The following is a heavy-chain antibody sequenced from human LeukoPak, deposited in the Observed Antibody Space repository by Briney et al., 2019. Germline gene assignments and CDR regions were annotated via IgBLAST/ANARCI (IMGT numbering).Heavy chain of an antibody. J-gene: IGHJ2*01. CDR3: ARDRRYYDSSGYYFHWYFDL. V-gene: IGHV3-48*01. Sequence: GGSLRLSCAASGFTFSSYEMNWVRQAPGKGLEWVSYIRSGSSNIYYADSVKGRFTLYRDNSKNTLYLQMYSLRAEDTALYYCARDRRYYDSSGYYFHWYFDLWGRGTLVTVSS. CDR1: GFTFSSYE. CDR2: IRSGSSNI. D-gene: IGHD3-22*01.